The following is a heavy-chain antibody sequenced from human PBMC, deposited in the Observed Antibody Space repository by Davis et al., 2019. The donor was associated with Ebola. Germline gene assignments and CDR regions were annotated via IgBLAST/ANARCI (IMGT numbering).Heavy chain of an antibody. V-gene: IGHV4-34*01. CDR1: GRSFSGYY. Sequence: MPSETLSLTCAVYGRSFSGYYWSWIRQPPGKGLEWIGEINHSGSTNYNPSLKSRVTMSVDTSKNQFSLKLRSVTAADTAVYYCARSCDTSCSNFDYWGQGTPVTVSS. D-gene: IGHD2-2*01. CDR3: ARSCDTSCSNFDY. CDR2: INHSGST. J-gene: IGHJ4*02.